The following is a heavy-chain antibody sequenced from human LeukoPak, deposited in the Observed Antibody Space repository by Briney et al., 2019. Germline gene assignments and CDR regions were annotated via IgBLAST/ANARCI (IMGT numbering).Heavy chain of an antibody. CDR1: GFTFSSYW. J-gene: IGHJ4*02. D-gene: IGHD3-22*01. Sequence: QTGWSLRLSCAASGFTFSSYWISWVRQAPGKGLEWVANIKQDGSEKYYVDSVKGRFTISRDNAKNSPYLQMNSLRAEDTAVYYCARDTYDSIIWGQGTLVTVSS. CDR3: ARDTYDSII. CDR2: IKQDGSEK. V-gene: IGHV3-7*01.